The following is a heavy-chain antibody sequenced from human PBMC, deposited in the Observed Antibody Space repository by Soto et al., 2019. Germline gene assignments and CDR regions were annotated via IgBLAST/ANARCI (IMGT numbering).Heavy chain of an antibody. J-gene: IGHJ4*02. CDR2: IYPGDSDT. Sequence: PGESLKISCQGSGNRFNSYWIAWVRQMPGKGLEWMGIIYPGDSDTRYSPSFQGQVTISVDKSISTAYLQWSSLKASDTAMYYCARHGPTTVTTFDYWGQGTLVTVSS. CDR1: GNRFNSYW. V-gene: IGHV5-51*01. CDR3: ARHGPTTVTTFDY. D-gene: IGHD4-17*01.